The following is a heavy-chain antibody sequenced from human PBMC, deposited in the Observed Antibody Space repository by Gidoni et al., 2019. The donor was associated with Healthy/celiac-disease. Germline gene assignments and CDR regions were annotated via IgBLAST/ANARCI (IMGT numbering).Heavy chain of an antibody. CDR3: ARFFGCGGDCYEGGNWFDP. Sequence: HLQLQESGSGLVKPSQTLSLTCAVSGGSISRGGSSWCWIRQPPGKGLEWIGYIYHSGSTYYNPSLKSRVTISVDRSKNQFSLKLSSVTAADTAVYYCARFFGCGGDCYEGGNWFDPWGQGTLVTVSS. CDR2: IYHSGST. CDR1: GGSISRGGSS. D-gene: IGHD2-21*01. V-gene: IGHV4-30-2*01. J-gene: IGHJ5*02.